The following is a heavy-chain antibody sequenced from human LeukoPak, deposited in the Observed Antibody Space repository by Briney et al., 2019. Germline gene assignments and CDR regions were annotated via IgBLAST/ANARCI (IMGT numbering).Heavy chain of an antibody. CDR1: GVSITNYY. CDR2: IFGSGST. J-gene: IGHJ4*02. D-gene: IGHD6-19*01. V-gene: IGHV4-4*07. CDR3: VRSGGWAAPLGY. Sequence: ASETLSLTCTVSGVSITNYYWSWIRQPAGKGLEWIGRIFGSGSTTYNPSLKSQVTMSVDTSKNQVSLNLNSVTAADTAVYYCVRSGGWAAPLGYWGQGTLVAVSS.